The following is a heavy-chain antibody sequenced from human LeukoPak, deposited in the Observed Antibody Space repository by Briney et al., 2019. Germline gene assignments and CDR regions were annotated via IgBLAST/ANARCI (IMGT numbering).Heavy chain of an antibody. CDR1: GFTFSNYG. CDR2: ISPRGDGT. V-gene: IGHV3-23*01. Sequence: GGTLRLSCAASGFTFSNYGMNWVRQAPGKGLEWLSGISPRGDGTYYADSVKGRFTISRDNSKNTLYLQMNSLRAEDTAVYYCAKFRPDYYDSSGSIDYWGQGTLVTVSS. D-gene: IGHD3-22*01. CDR3: AKFRPDYYDSSGSIDY. J-gene: IGHJ4*02.